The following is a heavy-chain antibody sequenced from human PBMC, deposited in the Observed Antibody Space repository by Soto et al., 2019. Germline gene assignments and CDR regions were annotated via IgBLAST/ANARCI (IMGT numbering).Heavy chain of an antibody. V-gene: IGHV3-48*02. D-gene: IGHD3-10*01. J-gene: IGHJ6*02. Sequence: EVQLVESGGGLVQPGGSLRLSCAASGFTFISYSMNWVRQAPVKGMEWVSYISSSSSTIYYADSVKGRFTISRDNAKNSLYLQMNSLRDEDTAVYYCARDILVLWLGGDVWGQGTTVTVSS. CDR2: ISSSSSTI. CDR1: GFTFISYS. CDR3: ARDILVLWLGGDV.